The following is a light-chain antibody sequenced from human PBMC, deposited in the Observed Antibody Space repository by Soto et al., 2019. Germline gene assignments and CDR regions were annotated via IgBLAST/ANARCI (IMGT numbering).Light chain of an antibody. CDR1: QRVSSSY. CDR2: GAS. J-gene: IGKJ5*01. V-gene: IGKV3-20*01. CDR3: QQYGSSPPVT. Sequence: EMVLTQSPCTLSLSPGERATLSGRAIQRVSSSYLAWYQQKPGQDPSLLIYGASGRATGIPDRFSGSGSGTDFTLTISRLEPAEFAVYYCQQYGSSPPVTFGQGTRLEIK.